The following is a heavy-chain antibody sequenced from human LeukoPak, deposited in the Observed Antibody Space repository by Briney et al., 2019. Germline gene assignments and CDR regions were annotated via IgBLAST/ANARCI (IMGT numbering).Heavy chain of an antibody. CDR1: GGSISSYY. CDR3: ARHSPYGDYFDY. V-gene: IGHV4-59*08. D-gene: IGHD4-17*01. CDR2: IYYSGST. J-gene: IGHJ4*02. Sequence: SETLSLTCTVSGGSISSYYWNWIRQPPGKGLEWIGYIYYSGSTNYNPSLKSRVTISVDTSKNQFSLKLSSVTAADTAVYYCARHSPYGDYFDYWGQGTLVTVSS.